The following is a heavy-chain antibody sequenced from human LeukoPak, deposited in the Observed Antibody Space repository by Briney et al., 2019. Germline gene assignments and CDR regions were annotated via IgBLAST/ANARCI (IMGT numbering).Heavy chain of an antibody. Sequence: AGGSLRLSCATSGFTFSHHGMNWVRQAPGKGLEWVSTISGSGGSTYYADSVKGRFTISRDNSKNTLYLQMNSLRAEDTAVYYCARRGSEGFDYWGQGTLVTVSS. CDR3: ARRGSEGFDY. CDR2: ISGSGGST. CDR1: GFTFSHHG. D-gene: IGHD3-10*01. V-gene: IGHV3-23*01. J-gene: IGHJ4*02.